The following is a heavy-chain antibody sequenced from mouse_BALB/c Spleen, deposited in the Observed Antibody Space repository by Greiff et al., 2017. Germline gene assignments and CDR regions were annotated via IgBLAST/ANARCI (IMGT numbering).Heavy chain of an antibody. Sequence: EVHLVESGGGLVQPGGSLKLSCAASGFTFSSYTMSWVRQTPEKRLEWVAYISNGGGSTYYPDTVKGRFTISRDNAKNTLYLQMSSLKSEDTAMYYCARHRGLYYYGSDYYAMDYWGQGTSVTVSS. CDR3: ARHRGLYYYGSDYYAMDY. CDR2: ISNGGGST. V-gene: IGHV5-12-2*01. CDR1: GFTFSSYT. D-gene: IGHD1-1*01. J-gene: IGHJ4*01.